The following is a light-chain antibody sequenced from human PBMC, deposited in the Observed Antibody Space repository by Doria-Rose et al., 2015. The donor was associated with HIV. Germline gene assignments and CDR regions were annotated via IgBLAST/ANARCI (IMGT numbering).Light chain of an antibody. CDR3: HQYGTSWT. J-gene: IGKJ1*01. CDR2: EGS. CDR1: QSFSSIY. V-gene: IGKV3-20*01. Sequence: TQSPGTLSLSPGERATLSCRASQSFSSIYLAWYQQKPGQAPSLLIYEGSTRATGIPDRFSASGSGTDFTLTINRLEPEDFALYYCHQYGTSWTFGQGTKVEI.